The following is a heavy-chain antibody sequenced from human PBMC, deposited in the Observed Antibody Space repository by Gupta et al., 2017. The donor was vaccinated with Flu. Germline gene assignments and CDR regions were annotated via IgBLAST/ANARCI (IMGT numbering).Heavy chain of an antibody. V-gene: IGHV3-7*04. J-gene: IGHJ4*02. D-gene: IGHD5-12*01. CDR2: IKPDGSEE. CDR3: ARVGKWLPFDY. Sequence: VQLAESGGALVQPGGSLRLSCAASGFAFSSYWMTWVRQAPGKGLEWVAAIKPDGSEEYYLDSVKDRFTISRDNAKNSLSLQMNSLSVGDTAVYYCARVGKWLPFDYWGQGALVTVSS. CDR1: GFAFSSYW.